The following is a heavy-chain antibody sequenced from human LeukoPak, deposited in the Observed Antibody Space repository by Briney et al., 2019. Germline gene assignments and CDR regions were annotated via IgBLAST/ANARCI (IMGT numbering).Heavy chain of an antibody. J-gene: IGHJ5*02. CDR3: ASSGTYNWNLGP. CDR1: GGSFSGYY. D-gene: IGHD1-20*01. Sequence: SETLSLTCAVYGGSFSGYYWSWIRQPPGKGLEWIGEISHSGRTNYNPSLKSRVTISVDTSKNQFSLKLSSVTAADTAVYYCASSGTYNWNLGPWGRGTLVTVSS. CDR2: ISHSGRT. V-gene: IGHV4-34*01.